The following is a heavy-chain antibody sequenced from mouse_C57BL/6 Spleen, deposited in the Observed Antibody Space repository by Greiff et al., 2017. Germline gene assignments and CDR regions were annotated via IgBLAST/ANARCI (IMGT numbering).Heavy chain of an antibody. D-gene: IGHD1-1*01. J-gene: IGHJ1*03. V-gene: IGHV1-85*01. CDR1: GYTFTSSD. Sequence: VQLVESGPELVKPGASVKLSCKASGYTFTSSDINWVKQRPGQGLEWIGWIYPRDGSTNYNEKFKGKATLTVDTSSSTAYMELHSLTYEDAVFYFGARDYGSGSWWVDVWGTGTTVTVSS. CDR2: IYPRDGST. CDR3: ARDYGSGSWWVDV.